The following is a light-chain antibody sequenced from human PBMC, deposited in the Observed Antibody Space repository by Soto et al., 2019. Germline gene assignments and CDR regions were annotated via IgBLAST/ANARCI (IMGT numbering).Light chain of an antibody. CDR1: QSINSW. Sequence: DIQMTQSPSTLSASVGDRVTITCRASQSINSWLAWYQQKPGKAPKLLIYKASSLESGVPSRFSGSRSGTEFTLTISSLQPDDFATYYCQQYNSYPWTFGQGTKAEIK. CDR3: QQYNSYPWT. V-gene: IGKV1-5*03. J-gene: IGKJ1*01. CDR2: KAS.